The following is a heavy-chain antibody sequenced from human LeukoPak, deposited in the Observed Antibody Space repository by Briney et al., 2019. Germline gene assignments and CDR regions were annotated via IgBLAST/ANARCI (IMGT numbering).Heavy chain of an antibody. CDR3: ASQVDTAMVLKDY. D-gene: IGHD5-18*01. Sequence: GGSLRLSCAASGFTFSHFWMSWVRQAPGKGLEWVAYIKKTGSETYYVDSVKGRFTISRDNSKNTLYLQMNSLRAEDTAVYYCASQVDTAMVLKDYWGQGTLVTASS. V-gene: IGHV3-7*03. CDR1: GFTFSHFW. CDR2: IKKTGSET. J-gene: IGHJ4*02.